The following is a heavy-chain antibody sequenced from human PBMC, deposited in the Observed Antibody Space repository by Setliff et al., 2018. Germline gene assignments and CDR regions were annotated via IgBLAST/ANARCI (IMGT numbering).Heavy chain of an antibody. J-gene: IGHJ6*03. CDR1: GFTFSSYG. CDR3: ARLGGSSGSGGFYYYYYYMDA. CDR2: IWYDGSNK. D-gene: IGHD3-22*01. V-gene: IGHV3-33*01. Sequence: GSLRLSCAASGFTFSSYGMHWVRQAPGKGLEWVAVIWYDGSNKYYADSVKGRFTISRDNAKNSLYLQMNSLRAEDTAVYYCARLGGSSGSGGFYYYYYYMDAWGKGTTVTVSS.